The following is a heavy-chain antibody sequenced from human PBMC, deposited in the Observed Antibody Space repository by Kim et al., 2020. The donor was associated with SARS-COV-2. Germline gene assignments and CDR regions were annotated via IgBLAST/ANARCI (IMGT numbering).Heavy chain of an antibody. Sequence: GTTVYAQKFQGRVTMTRDTSTSTVYMELSSLTSDDTAIYYCERDLNGEANDYWGLGTLVTVAS. CDR3: ERDLNGEANDY. CDR2: GTT. V-gene: IGHV1-46*01. J-gene: IGHJ4*02.